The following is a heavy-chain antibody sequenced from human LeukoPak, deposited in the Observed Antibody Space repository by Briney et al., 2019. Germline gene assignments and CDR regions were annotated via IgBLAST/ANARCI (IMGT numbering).Heavy chain of an antibody. CDR2: ISGSCGST. J-gene: IGHJ4*02. CDR1: GFTFSSYA. Sequence: GGSLRLSCAASGFTFSSYAMSWVRQAPGKGLEWVSAISGSCGSTYYADSVKGRFTISRDNSKNTLYLQMNSLRAEDTAVYYCAKDPLHGDYVDYWGQGTLVTVSS. CDR3: AKDPLHGDYVDY. V-gene: IGHV3-23*01. D-gene: IGHD4-17*01.